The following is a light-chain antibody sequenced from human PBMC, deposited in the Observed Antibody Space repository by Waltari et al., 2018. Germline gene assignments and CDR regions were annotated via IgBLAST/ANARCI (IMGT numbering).Light chain of an antibody. Sequence: QLVLTQSPSASASLGASVKLTCTLDSGHSSNIVAWLQQQPEEGPRDLMKSNSDGSHSKGDEIPDRFSGSSSGAERYLTISSVQSEDEADYYCQTGGHGTWVFGGGTKLTVL. V-gene: IGLV4-69*01. CDR1: SGHSSNI. J-gene: IGLJ3*02. CDR2: SNSDGSH. CDR3: QTGGHGTWV.